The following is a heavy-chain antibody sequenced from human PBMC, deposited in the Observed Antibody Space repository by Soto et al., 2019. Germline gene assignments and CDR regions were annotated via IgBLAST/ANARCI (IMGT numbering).Heavy chain of an antibody. CDR2: IGTAGDT. Sequence: GGSLRLSCAASGCTFNSYDMHWVRQAPGKGLEWVSVIGTAGDTYYPGSVKGRFTIFRENAKSSLYLQMNSLRAGDTAVYYCARARGGNYNYIDHYYGMDVWGQGTTVTVSS. D-gene: IGHD4-4*01. J-gene: IGHJ6*02. V-gene: IGHV3-13*01. CDR1: GCTFNSYD. CDR3: ARARGGNYNYIDHYYGMDV.